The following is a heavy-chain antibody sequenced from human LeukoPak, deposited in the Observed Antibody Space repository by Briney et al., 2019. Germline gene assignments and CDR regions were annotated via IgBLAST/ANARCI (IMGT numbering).Heavy chain of an antibody. Sequence: SETLSLTCALYGGSFSGYYWSWIRQPPGKGLEWIGEINHSGSTNYNPSLKSRVTISVDTSKNQFSLKLSSVTAADTAVYYCARRGSGYYFWSGSRPQHDYWGQGTLVTVSS. CDR1: GGSFSGYY. J-gene: IGHJ4*02. CDR2: INHSGST. V-gene: IGHV4-34*01. CDR3: ARRGSGYYFWSGSRPQHDY. D-gene: IGHD3-22*01.